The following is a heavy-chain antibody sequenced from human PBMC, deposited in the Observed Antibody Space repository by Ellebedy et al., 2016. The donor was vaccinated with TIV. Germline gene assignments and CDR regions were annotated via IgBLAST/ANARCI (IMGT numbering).Heavy chain of an antibody. CDR3: AKDRVGAIGADAFDM. V-gene: IGHV3-23*01. J-gene: IGHJ3*02. CDR1: GFTFSSYA. D-gene: IGHD1-26*01. Sequence: PGGSLRLSCAASGFTFSSYAMSWVRQAPGKGLEWVSGISGSSSSIYYADSVKGRFTISRDNSKNTLYLQMHSLRADDTAVYYCAKDRVGAIGADAFDMWGQGTMVAVSS. CDR2: ISGSSSSI.